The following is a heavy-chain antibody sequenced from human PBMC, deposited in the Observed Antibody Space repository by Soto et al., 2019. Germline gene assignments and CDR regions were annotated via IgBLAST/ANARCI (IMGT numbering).Heavy chain of an antibody. D-gene: IGHD2-15*01. Sequence: QVPLVQSGAEVKKPGSSVKVSCKASGGTFSSFSISWVRQAPGQRLEWMGRIIPILGLANYAQKLQGRVTITADKAKSTAYIDLSSLGSEDPAVYYFASPMNCSGGSCYFSYFDFWGQGTLVTVSS. J-gene: IGHJ4*02. CDR1: GGTFSSFS. CDR3: ASPMNCSGGSCYFSYFDF. V-gene: IGHV1-69*02. CDR2: IIPILGLA.